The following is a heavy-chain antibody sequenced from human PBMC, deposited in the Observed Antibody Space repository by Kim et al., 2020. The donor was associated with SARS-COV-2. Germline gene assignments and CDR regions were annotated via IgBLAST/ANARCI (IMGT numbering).Heavy chain of an antibody. CDR1: GFTFSSNA. CDR3: AKDRWMIAWSSSGFDV. J-gene: IGHJ6*02. V-gene: IGHV3-30*18. Sequence: GGSLRLSCVASGFTFSSNAMQWVRQTPGKGLEWVAVIANDGTKKFHADFAKGRFTISRDNSKNLLSLEMNSLGVEDTGVYYCAKDRWMIAWSSSGFDVWGQGTTVIVSS. CDR2: IANDGTKK. D-gene: IGHD3-22*01.